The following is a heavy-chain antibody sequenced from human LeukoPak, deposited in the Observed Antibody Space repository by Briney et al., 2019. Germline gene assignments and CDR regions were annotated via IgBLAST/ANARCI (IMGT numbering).Heavy chain of an antibody. CDR1: GFTVSSNY. J-gene: IGHJ4*02. Sequence: GGSLRLSCAASGFTVSSNYMSWVRQAPGKGLEWVSVYSGGSTYYADSVKGRFTISRDNSKNTLYLQMNSLRAEDTAVYYCARSEMATILGFDYWGQGTLVTVSS. CDR2: YSGGST. D-gene: IGHD5-24*01. V-gene: IGHV3-53*01. CDR3: ARSEMATILGFDY.